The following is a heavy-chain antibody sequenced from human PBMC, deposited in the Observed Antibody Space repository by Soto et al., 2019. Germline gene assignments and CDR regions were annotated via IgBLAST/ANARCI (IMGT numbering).Heavy chain of an antibody. V-gene: IGHV3-30-3*01. CDR1: GFTFSSYA. Sequence: QVQLVESGGGVVQPGRSLRLSCAASGFTFSSYAMHWVRQAPGKGLEWVAVISYDGSNKYYADSVKGRFTISRDNSKNTLYLQMNSLRAEDTAVYYWARAWYRSSWYPDYYYYGMDVWGQGTTVTVSS. J-gene: IGHJ6*02. CDR3: ARAWYRSSWYPDYYYYGMDV. CDR2: ISYDGSNK. D-gene: IGHD6-13*01.